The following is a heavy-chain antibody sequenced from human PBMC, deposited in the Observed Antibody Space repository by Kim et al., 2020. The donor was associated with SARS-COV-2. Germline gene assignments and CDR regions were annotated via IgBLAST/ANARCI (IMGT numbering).Heavy chain of an antibody. CDR2: IYYSGST. CDR3: ARDGLARPLDY. D-gene: IGHD6-19*01. Sequence: SETLSLTCTVSGGSISSSSYYWGWIRQPPGKGLEWIGSIYYSGSTYYNPSLKSRVTISVDTSKNQFSLKLSSVTAADTAVYYCARDGLARPLDYWGQGTLVTVSS. V-gene: IGHV4-39*07. CDR1: GGSISSSSYY. J-gene: IGHJ4*02.